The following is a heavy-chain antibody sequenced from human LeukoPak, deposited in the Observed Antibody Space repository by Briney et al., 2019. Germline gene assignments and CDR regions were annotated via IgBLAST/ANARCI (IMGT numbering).Heavy chain of an antibody. CDR1: GFTFDDYG. D-gene: IGHD5-12*01. V-gene: IGHV3-20*01. CDR2: INWNGGST. J-gene: IGHJ4*02. Sequence: GGSLRLSYAAAGFTFDDYGMSSVSQAPGKGLERDSVINWNGGSTGYAHSVKCRFTIYRDNAKNSLYLKMNSLRAEDTALYHCARVRVAKDSRHQHYFDYWGQGTLVTVSS. CDR3: ARVRVAKDSRHQHYFDY.